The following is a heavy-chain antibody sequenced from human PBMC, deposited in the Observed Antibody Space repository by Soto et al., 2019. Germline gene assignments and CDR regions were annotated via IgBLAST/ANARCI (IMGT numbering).Heavy chain of an antibody. CDR1: GGTFSSYA. J-gene: IGHJ6*02. D-gene: IGHD3-22*01. CDR3: ASDLRLAVVITCDYYYYGMDV. Sequence: SVKVSCKASGGTFSSYAISWVRQAPGQGLEWMGGIIPIFGTANYAQKFQGRVTLTADESTSTAYMELSSLRSEDTAVYYCASDLRLAVVITCDYYYYGMDVWGQGTTVTVSS. CDR2: IIPIFGTA. V-gene: IGHV1-69*13.